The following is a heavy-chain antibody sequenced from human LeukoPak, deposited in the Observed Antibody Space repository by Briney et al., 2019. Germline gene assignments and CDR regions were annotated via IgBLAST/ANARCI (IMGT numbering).Heavy chain of an antibody. CDR3: AREMLHSSSWYRDYYYYYGMDV. CDR2: IWYDGSNK. D-gene: IGHD6-13*01. V-gene: IGHV3-33*08. Sequence: GGSLRLSCAASGFTFSSYAMSWVRQAPGKGLEWVAVIWYDGSNKYYADSVKGRFTISRDNSKNTLYLQMNSLRAEDTAVYYCAREMLHSSSWYRDYYYYYGMDVWGQGTTVTVSS. J-gene: IGHJ6*02. CDR1: GFTFSSYA.